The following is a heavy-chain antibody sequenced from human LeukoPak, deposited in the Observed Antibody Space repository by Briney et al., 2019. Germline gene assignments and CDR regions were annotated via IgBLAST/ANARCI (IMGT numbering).Heavy chain of an antibody. CDR1: GFTFSSYW. Sequence: PGGSLRLSCAASGFTFSSYWMHWVRPAPGKGLGWVSRINSDGSSTSYADSVKGRFTISRDNAKNTLYLQMNSLRAEDTAVYYCARWDLYGDYGESFDYWGQGTLVTVSS. V-gene: IGHV3-74*01. D-gene: IGHD4-17*01. CDR2: INSDGSST. CDR3: ARWDLYGDYGESFDY. J-gene: IGHJ4*02.